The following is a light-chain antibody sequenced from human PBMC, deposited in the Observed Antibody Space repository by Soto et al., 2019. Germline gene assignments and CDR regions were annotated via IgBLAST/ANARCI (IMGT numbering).Light chain of an antibody. CDR2: DAS. V-gene: IGKV3-15*01. CDR3: QQYNDWPPIT. Sequence: MVITQSPATRSVSRGEIATLSSMASQSVSSNLAWYQQQHGQAPRLLIYDASTRATVIPARFSGSGSGTEFTLTISSLQSEDFAVYYCQQYNDWPPITFGQGTRLEI. CDR1: QSVSSN. J-gene: IGKJ5*01.